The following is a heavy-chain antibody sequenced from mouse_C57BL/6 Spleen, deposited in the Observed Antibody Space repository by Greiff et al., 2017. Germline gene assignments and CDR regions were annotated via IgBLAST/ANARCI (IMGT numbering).Heavy chain of an antibody. V-gene: IGHV2-5*01. J-gene: IGHJ4*01. CDR1: GFSLTSYG. Sequence: QVQLKESGPGLVQPSQSLSITCTVSGFSLTSYGVHWVRQSPGKGLEWLGVIWRGGSTDYNAAFMSRLSITKDNAKSQVFYKMNSLQADDTAIYYCAKKGYDPGAMDYWGQGTSVTVSS. CDR3: AKKGYDPGAMDY. D-gene: IGHD2-10*02. CDR2: IWRGGST.